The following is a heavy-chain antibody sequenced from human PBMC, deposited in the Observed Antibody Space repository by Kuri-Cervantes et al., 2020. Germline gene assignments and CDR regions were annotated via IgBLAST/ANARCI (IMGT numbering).Heavy chain of an antibody. CDR1: GFTVSSNY. CDR2: IKSKTDGGTT. Sequence: GESLKISCAASGFTVSSNYMSWVRQAPGKGLEWVGRIKSKTDGGTTDYAAHVKGRYTISRDDSKNTLYLQMNSLKTEDTAVYYCTTSYYDILTGYYLFDYWGQGTLVTVSS. J-gene: IGHJ4*02. CDR3: TTSYYDILTGYYLFDY. V-gene: IGHV3-15*01. D-gene: IGHD3-9*01.